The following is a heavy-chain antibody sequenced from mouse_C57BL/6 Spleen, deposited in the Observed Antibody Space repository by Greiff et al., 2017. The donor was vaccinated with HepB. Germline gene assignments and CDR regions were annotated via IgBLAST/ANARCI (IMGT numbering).Heavy chain of an antibody. CDR2: IYPRSGNT. V-gene: IGHV1-81*01. Sequence: QVQLKESGAELARPGASVKLSCKASGYTFTSYGISWVKQRTGQGLEWIGEIYPRSGNTYYNEKFKGKATLTADKSSSTAYMELRSLTSEDSAVYFCARSTGSYGSSYDYAMDYWGQGTSVTVSS. D-gene: IGHD1-1*01. CDR3: ARSTGSYGSSYDYAMDY. CDR1: GYTFTSYG. J-gene: IGHJ4*01.